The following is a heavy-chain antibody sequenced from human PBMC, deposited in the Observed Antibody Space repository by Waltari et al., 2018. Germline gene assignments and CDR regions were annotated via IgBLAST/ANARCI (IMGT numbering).Heavy chain of an antibody. Sequence: EVQLVESGGGLVQPGGSLRLSCAASGFSFRIYAMHWVRQAPGKGVEYVSAISSNGVSTYYANSMKGRLSIYRDNSKNTLYLQMGSLRAEDMAVYYCARSPDQPDSLDYYMDVWGKGTTVTVSS. CDR3: ARSPDQPDSLDYYMDV. J-gene: IGHJ6*03. D-gene: IGHD2-21*01. V-gene: IGHV3-64*01. CDR2: ISSNGVST. CDR1: GFSFRIYA.